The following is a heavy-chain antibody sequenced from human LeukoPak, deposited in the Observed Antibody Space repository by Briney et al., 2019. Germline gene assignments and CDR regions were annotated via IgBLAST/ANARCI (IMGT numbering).Heavy chain of an antibody. J-gene: IGHJ4*02. CDR3: ARGKYSSSWYEGNY. CDR2: ISGSGGST. CDR1: GFIFDDYA. D-gene: IGHD6-13*01. V-gene: IGHV3-23*01. Sequence: GGSLRLSCAASGFIFDDYAMHWVRQAPGKGLEWVSAISGSGGSTYYADSVKGRFTISRDNSKNTLYLQMNSLRAEDTAVYYCARGKYSSSWYEGNYWGQGTLVTVSS.